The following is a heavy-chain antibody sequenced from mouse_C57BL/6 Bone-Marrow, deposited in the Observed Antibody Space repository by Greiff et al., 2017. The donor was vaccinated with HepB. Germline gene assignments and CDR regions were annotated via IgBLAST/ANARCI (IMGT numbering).Heavy chain of an antibody. CDR3: GWLLQDY. CDR1: GYAFSSSW. J-gene: IGHJ2*01. V-gene: IGHV1-82*01. D-gene: IGHD2-3*01. CDR2: IYPGDGDT. Sequence: VQLQQSGPELVKPGASVKISCKASGYAFSSSWMNWVKQRPGKGLEWIGRIYPGDGDTNYNGKFKGKATLTADKSSSTAYMQLSSLTSEDSAVYYCGWLLQDYWGQGTTLTVSS.